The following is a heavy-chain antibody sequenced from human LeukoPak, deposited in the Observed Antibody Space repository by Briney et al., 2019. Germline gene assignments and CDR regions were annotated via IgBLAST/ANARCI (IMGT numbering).Heavy chain of an antibody. CDR2: INWNGGST. D-gene: IGHD5-12*01. Sequence: GGSLRLSCAASGFTFDDYGMSWVRQAPGKGLEWVSGINWNGGSTGYADSVKGRFTISRDNAKNSLYLQMNSLRAEDTALYYCARGVRRRGYSGYGGLDYWGQGILVTVSS. CDR3: ARGVRRRGYSGYGGLDY. V-gene: IGHV3-20*04. CDR1: GFTFDDYG. J-gene: IGHJ4*02.